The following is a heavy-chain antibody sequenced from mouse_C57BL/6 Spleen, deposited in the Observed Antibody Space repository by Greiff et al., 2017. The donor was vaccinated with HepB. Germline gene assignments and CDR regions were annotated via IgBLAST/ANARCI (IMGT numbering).Heavy chain of an antibody. CDR3: ARVDSSGHFDY. J-gene: IGHJ2*01. CDR1: GFTFSDYY. CDR2: INYDGSST. D-gene: IGHD3-2*02. V-gene: IGHV5-16*01. Sequence: EVMLVESEGGLVQPGSSMKLSCTASGFTFSDYYMAWVRQVPEKGLEWVANINYDGSSTYYLDSLKSRFIISRDNAKNILYLQMSSLKSEDTATYYWARVDSSGHFDYWGQGTTLTVSS.